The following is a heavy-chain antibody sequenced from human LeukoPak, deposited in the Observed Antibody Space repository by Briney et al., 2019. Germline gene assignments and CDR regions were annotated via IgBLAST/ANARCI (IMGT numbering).Heavy chain of an antibody. D-gene: IGHD2-15*01. CDR3: ARGDCTGGSCSSMDV. J-gene: IGHJ6*02. CDR2: INPAGDT. CDR1: GFTFSTYD. Sequence: QPWGSLRLSCAASGFTFSTYDMHWVPQAPGKGLEWVSSINPAGDTYYPGSVKGRFTISREDAKNSFYLQMNSLRAGDTAVYYCARGDCTGGSCSSMDVWGQGTTVTVSS. V-gene: IGHV3-13*04.